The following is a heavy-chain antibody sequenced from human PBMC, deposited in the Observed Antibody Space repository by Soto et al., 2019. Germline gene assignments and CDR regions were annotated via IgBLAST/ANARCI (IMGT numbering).Heavy chain of an antibody. CDR2: VRSKTQNYAT. V-gene: IGHV3-73*01. CDR3: TRHTVDY. CDR1: GFTSSDHD. J-gene: IGHJ4*02. Sequence: PGGSLRLSCGVSGFTSSDHDMDWVRQAPGKGLEWVGRVRSKTQNYATEFAASVRGRFTISRDESKKTIYLHMSGLKTEDTAVYYCTRHTVDYWGQGT. D-gene: IGHD4-4*01.